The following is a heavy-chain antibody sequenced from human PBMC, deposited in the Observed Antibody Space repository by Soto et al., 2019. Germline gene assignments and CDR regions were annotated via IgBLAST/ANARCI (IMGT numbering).Heavy chain of an antibody. CDR3: VKPGFSRSSGWSEKANWFDP. CDR1: GFTFSSYA. D-gene: IGHD6-19*01. Sequence: GGSLRLSCSASGFTFSSYAMHWVRQAPGKGLEYVSAISSNGGSTYYADSVKGRFTISRDNSKNTLYLQMSSLRAEDTAVYYCVKPGFSRSSGWSEKANWFDPWGQGTLVTVSS. J-gene: IGHJ5*02. CDR2: ISSNGGST. V-gene: IGHV3-64D*08.